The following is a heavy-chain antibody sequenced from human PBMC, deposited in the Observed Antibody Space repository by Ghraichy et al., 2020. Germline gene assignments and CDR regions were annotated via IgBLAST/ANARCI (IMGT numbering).Heavy chain of an antibody. CDR3: ARGWSGYYLGWFDP. Sequence: ASLNISCAVYGGSFSGYYWSWIRQPPGKGLEWIGEINHSGSTNYNPSLKSRVTISVDTSKNQFSQKLSSVTAADTAVYYCARGWSGYYLGWFDPWGQGTLVTVSS. CDR1: GGSFSGYY. CDR2: INHSGST. D-gene: IGHD3-3*01. V-gene: IGHV4-34*01. J-gene: IGHJ5*02.